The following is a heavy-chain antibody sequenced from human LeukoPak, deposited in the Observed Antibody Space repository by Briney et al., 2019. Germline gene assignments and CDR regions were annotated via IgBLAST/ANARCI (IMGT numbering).Heavy chain of an antibody. CDR1: GYTFTSYY. D-gene: IGHD2-8*01. V-gene: IGHV1-46*01. Sequence: ASVKVSCKASGYTFTSYYMHWVRQAPGQGLEWMGIINPSGGSTSYAQKFQGRVTMTRDTSISTAYMELSSLRSEDTAVYYCARTGVYADAFDIWGQGTMVTVSS. CDR2: INPSGGST. J-gene: IGHJ3*02. CDR3: ARTGVYADAFDI.